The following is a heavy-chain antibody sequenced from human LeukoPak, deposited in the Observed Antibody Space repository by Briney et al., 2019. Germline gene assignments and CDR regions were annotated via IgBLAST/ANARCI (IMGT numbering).Heavy chain of an antibody. CDR2: MNPNSGNK. Sequence: ASLKVSCKASGYSFSNFDINWVRQATGQGLEWMGWMNPNSGNKGYAQKFQGRVTMTMNTSITTAYMELSSLRSEDTAVYYCARGPQWRGDYYYLDVWGRGTTVTVS. J-gene: IGHJ6*03. V-gene: IGHV1-8*01. D-gene: IGHD6-19*01. CDR3: ARGPQWRGDYYYLDV. CDR1: GYSFSNFD.